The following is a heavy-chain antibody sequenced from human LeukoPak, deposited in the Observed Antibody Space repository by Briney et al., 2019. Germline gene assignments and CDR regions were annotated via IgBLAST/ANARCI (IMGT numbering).Heavy chain of an antibody. V-gene: IGHV3-9*01. CDR3: AKDSSARLPRGLDY. Sequence: GGSLRLSCAASGFTFDDYAMHWVRQAPGEGLEWVSGISWNSGSIGYADSVKGRFTISRDNAKNSLYLQMNSLRAEDTALYYCAKDSSARLPRGLDYWGQGTLVTVSS. CDR2: ISWNSGSI. J-gene: IGHJ4*02. CDR1: GFTFDDYA. D-gene: IGHD2-15*01.